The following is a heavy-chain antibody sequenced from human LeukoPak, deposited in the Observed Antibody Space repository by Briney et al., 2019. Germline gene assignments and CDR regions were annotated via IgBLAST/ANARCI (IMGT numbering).Heavy chain of an antibody. CDR1: GGSISTYY. Sequence: SETLSLTCTLSGGSISTYYWSWIRQPPGKELEWIGYIYHSGSTNYNPSLKSRVTISVDTSKNQFSLKLSSVTAADTAVYYCARGGGYASPIGYWGQGALVTVSS. J-gene: IGHJ4*02. CDR2: IYHSGST. CDR3: ARGGGYASPIGY. D-gene: IGHD5-12*01. V-gene: IGHV4-59*01.